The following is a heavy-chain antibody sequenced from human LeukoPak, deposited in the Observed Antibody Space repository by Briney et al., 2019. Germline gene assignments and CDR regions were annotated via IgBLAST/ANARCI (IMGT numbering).Heavy chain of an antibody. V-gene: IGHV3-66*01. J-gene: IGHJ5*02. CDR3: ARIRRFPNWFDP. CDR2: IYSGGST. CDR1: GFTVSSNY. D-gene: IGHD2-21*01. Sequence: AGGSLRLSCAASGFTVSSNYMSWVRQAPGKGLEWVSVIYSGGSTDYADSVKGRFTISRDNSKNTLYLQMNSLRAEDTAVYYCARIRRFPNWFDPWGQGTLVTVSS.